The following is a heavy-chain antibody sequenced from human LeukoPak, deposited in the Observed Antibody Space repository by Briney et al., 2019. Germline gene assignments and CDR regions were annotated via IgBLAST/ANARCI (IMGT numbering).Heavy chain of an antibody. CDR2: INHSGST. J-gene: IGHJ4*02. CDR1: GGSFSGYY. D-gene: IGHD3-22*01. V-gene: IGHV4-34*01. Sequence: SETLSLTCAVYGGSFSGYYWSWIRQPPGKGLEWIGEINHSGSTNYNPSLKSRVAISVDTSKNQFSLKLSSVTAADTAVYYCARADYYDSSGLDWGQGTLVTVSS. CDR3: ARADYYDSSGLD.